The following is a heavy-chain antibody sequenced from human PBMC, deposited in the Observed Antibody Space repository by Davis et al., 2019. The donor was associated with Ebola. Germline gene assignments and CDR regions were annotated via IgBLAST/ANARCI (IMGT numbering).Heavy chain of an antibody. D-gene: IGHD2-2*01. Sequence: GGSLRLSCAASGFTFSSYAMSWVRQAPGKGLEWVSYISSSSSTIYYADSVKGRFTISRDNAKNSLYLQMNSLRDEDTAVYYCARDSRYCSSTSCLLYYYYYYMDVWGKGTTVTVSS. V-gene: IGHV3-48*02. CDR3: ARDSRYCSSTSCLLYYYYYYMDV. CDR1: GFTFSSYA. CDR2: ISSSSSTI. J-gene: IGHJ6*03.